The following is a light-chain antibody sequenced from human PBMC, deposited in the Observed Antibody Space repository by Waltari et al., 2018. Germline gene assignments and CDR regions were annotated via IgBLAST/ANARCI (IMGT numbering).Light chain of an antibody. CDR1: NHNLGKEG. CDR2: RNN. V-gene: IGLV10-54*04. J-gene: IGLJ1*01. CDR3: SAWDGNLKIYI. Sequence: QAGLTQPPSVSKGLSQTATLTCTGDNHNLGKEGPPWLQQHQGHPPKLLSYRNNNRPSGISERFSASRSGNTASLTITGLQPEDEADYYCSAWDGNLKIYIFGPGTRVTVL.